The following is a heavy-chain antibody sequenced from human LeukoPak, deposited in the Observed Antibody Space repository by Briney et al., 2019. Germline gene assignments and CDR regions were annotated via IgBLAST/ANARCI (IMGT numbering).Heavy chain of an antibody. J-gene: IGHJ4*02. CDR3: ARKDFSSGSFSY. D-gene: IGHD3-22*01. CDR2: IGLSGSPL. V-gene: IGHV3-11*04. CDR1: GFPFTRFY. Sequence: PGGSLRLSCAVSGFPFTRFYMSWIRQAPGKGLEWISYIGLSGSPLDYADSVRGRFTISRDNAKNSLYLELNSLRAEDKAVYYCARKDFSSGSFSYWGQGTLVTVSS.